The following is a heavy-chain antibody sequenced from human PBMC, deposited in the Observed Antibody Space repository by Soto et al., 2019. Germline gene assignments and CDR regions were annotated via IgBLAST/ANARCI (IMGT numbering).Heavy chain of an antibody. CDR1: GFTFRSFT. Sequence: EVHLVESGGGLVKPGGSLRLSCAASGFTFRSFTMNWVRQAPGKGLEWVSTISSNSAYIYYTDALRGRFTISRHNAKNSRHLQMNSLRAQDTAVYYSTRDASRDSSARSWFDPWGPGTLVTVSS. CDR2: ISSNSAYI. CDR3: TRDASRDSSARSWFDP. J-gene: IGHJ5*02. D-gene: IGHD6-13*01. V-gene: IGHV3-21*01.